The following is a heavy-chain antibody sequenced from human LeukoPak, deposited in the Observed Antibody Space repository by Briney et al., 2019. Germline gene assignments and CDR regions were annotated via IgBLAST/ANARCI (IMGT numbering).Heavy chain of an antibody. CDR1: GGSFSGYY. CDR3: ASGAPGIAAAGTGGAWFGP. J-gene: IGHJ5*02. V-gene: IGHV4-34*01. CDR2: INHSGST. D-gene: IGHD6-13*01. Sequence: PSETLSLTCAVYGGSFSGYYWSWIRQPPGKGLEWIGEINHSGSTNYNPSLKSRVTISVDTSKNQFSLKLSSVTAADTAVYYCASGAPGIAAAGTGGAWFGPWGQGTLVTVSS.